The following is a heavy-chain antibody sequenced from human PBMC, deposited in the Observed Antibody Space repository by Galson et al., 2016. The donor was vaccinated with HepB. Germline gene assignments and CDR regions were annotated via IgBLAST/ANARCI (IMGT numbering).Heavy chain of an antibody. V-gene: IGHV3-21*01. CDR3: ARDPGPYSYCGGDCSNWLDP. D-gene: IGHD2-21*02. CDR1: GFTFSSYS. J-gene: IGHJ5*02. CDR2: ISSSSSYK. Sequence: SLRLSCAASGFTFSSYSMNWVRQAPGKGLEWVSSISSSSSYKYYADSVKGRFTISRDNAKNSLYLQMNSLRVEDTAVYYCARDPGPYSYCGGDCSNWLDPWGQGTLVTVSS.